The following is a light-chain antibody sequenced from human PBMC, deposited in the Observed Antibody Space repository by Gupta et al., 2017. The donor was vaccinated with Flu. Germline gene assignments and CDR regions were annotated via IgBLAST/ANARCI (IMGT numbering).Light chain of an antibody. CDR2: YYSDSDSDK. CDR3: MIWSSNVSGV. V-gene: IGLV5-37*01. CDR1: SDFNVATYN. Sequence: PSDFNVATYNIYWYQQKPGSPPRYLLYYYSDSDSDKGQGSGVPSRFSGSKDASANTGILLISGLQSEDEADYYCMIWSSNVSGVFGTGTKVTVL. J-gene: IGLJ1*01.